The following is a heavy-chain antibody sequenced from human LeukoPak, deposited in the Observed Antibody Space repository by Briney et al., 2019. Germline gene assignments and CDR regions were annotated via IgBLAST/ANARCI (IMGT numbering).Heavy chain of an antibody. J-gene: IGHJ4*02. V-gene: IGHV4-39*01. CDR3: ARRSDSGSDDGEDYFDY. D-gene: IGHD1-26*01. CDR2: MYCDGST. Sequence: TSSETLSLTCTVSGGSIYSTTFYWGWIRQPPGKGLEWIGSMYCDGSTYHNPSLNSRVTISVDTSNNQFSLKLTSVTAADTAVYFCARRSDSGSDDGEDYFDYWGQGTLVTVSS. CDR1: GGSIYSTTFY.